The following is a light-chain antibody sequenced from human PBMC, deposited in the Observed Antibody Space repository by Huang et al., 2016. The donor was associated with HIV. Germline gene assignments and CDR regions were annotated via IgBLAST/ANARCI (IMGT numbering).Light chain of an antibody. CDR3: QQSYSSPRT. CDR1: QSVDTN. Sequence: EILLTQFPGTLSLSPGDRAILSCRASQSVDTNLAWYQQKPGQPPRLLIYDASSRATGIPDRFSGRGSGTDFTLTISRLQPDDFAVYFCQQSYSSPRTFGQGARLDIK. V-gene: IGKV3-20*01. J-gene: IGKJ2*01. CDR2: DAS.